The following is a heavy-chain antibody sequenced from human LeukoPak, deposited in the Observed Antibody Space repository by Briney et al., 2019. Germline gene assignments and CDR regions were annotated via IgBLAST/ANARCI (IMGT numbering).Heavy chain of an antibody. D-gene: IGHD1-14*01. CDR2: IYSHGAT. Sequence: PGGSLRLSCAASGFTVSYNHMSWVRQAPGKGLEWVSLIYSHGATDYGDSVKGRFTISRDTSKTTLYLQMNSLRAEDTAVYFCATYNNGLHFFDYWGQGTLVSVST. CDR3: ATYNNGLHFFDY. J-gene: IGHJ4*02. CDR1: GFTVSYNH. V-gene: IGHV3-53*01.